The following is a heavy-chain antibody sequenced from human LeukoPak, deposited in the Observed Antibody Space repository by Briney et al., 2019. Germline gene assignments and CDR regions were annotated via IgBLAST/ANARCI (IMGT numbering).Heavy chain of an antibody. Sequence: GGSLRLSCAASGFTVSSNYMSWVRQALGKGLEWVAVISYDGSNKYYADSVKGRFTISRDNAKNSLYLQMNSLRAEDTAVYYCAKEDIGYFDYWGQGTLVTVSS. CDR3: AKEDIGYFDY. CDR1: GFTVSSNY. J-gene: IGHJ4*02. V-gene: IGHV3-30*18. CDR2: ISYDGSNK.